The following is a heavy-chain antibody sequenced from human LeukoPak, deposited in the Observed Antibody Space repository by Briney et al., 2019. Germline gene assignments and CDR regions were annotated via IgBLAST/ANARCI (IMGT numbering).Heavy chain of an antibody. CDR2: INSDGRST. D-gene: IGHD3-10*01. J-gene: IGHJ3*02. Sequence: GGSLSLLCAVSGFTFRRYWLHWVRHVPGKGLVGVSGINSDGRSTSYADSAERRFTISRHNAKNTLYVQMTSLRAEDTAVYYCSTGSGHAFDIWGRGTMVTVSS. V-gene: IGHV3-74*01. CDR3: STGSGHAFDI. CDR1: GFTFRRYW.